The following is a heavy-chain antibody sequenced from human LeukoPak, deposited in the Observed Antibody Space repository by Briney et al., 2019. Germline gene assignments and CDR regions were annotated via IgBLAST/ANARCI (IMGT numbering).Heavy chain of an antibody. V-gene: IGHV3-48*03. CDR1: GFTFSAYE. D-gene: IGHD6-13*01. J-gene: IGHJ4*02. CDR3: ARAAAGTY. CDR2: ISTSGTTT. Sequence: GGSLRLSCAASGFTFSAYEMNWVRQAPGKGLEWISYISTSGTTTSYADSVKGRFTISRDNAKNSLYLQMSSLRAEDTAVYYCARAAAGTYWGQGTLVTVSS.